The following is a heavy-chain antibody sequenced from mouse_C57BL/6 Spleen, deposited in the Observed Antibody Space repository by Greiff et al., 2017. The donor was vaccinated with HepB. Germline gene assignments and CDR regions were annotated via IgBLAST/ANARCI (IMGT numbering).Heavy chain of an antibody. V-gene: IGHV1-81*01. J-gene: IGHJ1*03. CDR2: IYPRSGNT. D-gene: IGHD1-1*01. CDR3: ARGDTTVVASRYFDV. Sequence: VQLQQSGAELARPGASVKLSCKASGYTFTSYGISWVKQRTGQGLEWIGEIYPRSGNTYYNEKFKGKATLTADKSSSTAYMELRSLTSEDSAVYFCARGDTTVVASRYFDVWGTGTTVTVSS. CDR1: GYTFTSYG.